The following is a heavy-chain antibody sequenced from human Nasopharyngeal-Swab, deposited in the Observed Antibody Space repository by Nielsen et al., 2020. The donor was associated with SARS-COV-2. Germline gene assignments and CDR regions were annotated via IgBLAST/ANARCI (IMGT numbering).Heavy chain of an antibody. CDR1: RGTFSSYA. V-gene: IGHV1-69*04. CDR3: ARSRGYFDWLLWVFDY. Sequence: SVKVSCKASRGTFSSYAISWVRQAPGQGLEWMGRIIPILGIANYAQKFQGRVTITADKSTSTAYMELSSLRSEDTAVYYRARSRGYFDWLLWVFDYWGQGTLVTVSS. CDR2: IIPILGIA. D-gene: IGHD3-9*01. J-gene: IGHJ4*02.